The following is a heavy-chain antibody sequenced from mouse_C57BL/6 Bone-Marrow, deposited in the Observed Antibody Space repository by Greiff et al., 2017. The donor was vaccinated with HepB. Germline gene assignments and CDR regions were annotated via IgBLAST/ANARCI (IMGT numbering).Heavy chain of an antibody. Sequence: QVQLQQPGAELVKPGASVKLSCKASGYTFTSYWMQWVKQRPGQGLEWIGEIDPSDSYTNYNQKFKGKATLTVDTSSSTAYMQLSSLTSADSAVYYCARSGSNYDGFAYWGQGTLVTVSA. CDR1: GYTFTSYW. D-gene: IGHD2-5*01. V-gene: IGHV1-50*01. J-gene: IGHJ3*01. CDR3: ARSGSNYDGFAY. CDR2: IDPSDSYT.